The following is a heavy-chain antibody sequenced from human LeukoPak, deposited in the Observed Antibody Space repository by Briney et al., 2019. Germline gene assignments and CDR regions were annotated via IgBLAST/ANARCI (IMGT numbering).Heavy chain of an antibody. D-gene: IGHD2-15*01. CDR1: GYTFTSYY. V-gene: IGHV1-46*01. J-gene: IGHJ6*02. CDR3: ARDKGPYCSGGSCPYYYYYGMDV. Sequence: GASVKVSCMASGYTFTSYYMHWVRQAPGQGLEWMGIINPSGGSTSYAQKFQGRVTMTRDTSTSTVYMELSSLRSEDTAVYYCARDKGPYCSGGSCPYYYYYGMDVWGQGTTVTVSS. CDR2: INPSGGST.